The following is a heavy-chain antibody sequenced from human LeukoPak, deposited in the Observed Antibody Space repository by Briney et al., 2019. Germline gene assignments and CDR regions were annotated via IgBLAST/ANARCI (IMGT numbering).Heavy chain of an antibody. Sequence: RAGGSLRLSCAASGFTFSSYAMSWVRQAPGKGLEWVSAISGSGGSTYYADSVKGRFTISRDNSKNTLYLQMNSLRAEDTAVYYCAKGGQRELWTLWGQGTLVTVSS. CDR3: AKGGQRELWTL. D-gene: IGHD1-26*01. V-gene: IGHV3-23*01. CDR1: GFTFSSYA. CDR2: ISGSGGST. J-gene: IGHJ4*02.